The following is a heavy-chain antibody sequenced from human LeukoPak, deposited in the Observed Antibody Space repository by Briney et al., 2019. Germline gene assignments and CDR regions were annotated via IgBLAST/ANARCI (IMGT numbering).Heavy chain of an antibody. V-gene: IGHV4-4*07. CDR2: IYTRGST. CDR3: ARSDGKIDY. D-gene: IGHD2-15*01. J-gene: IGHJ4*02. CDR1: GGSISSNY. Sequence: SETLSLTCTVSGGSISSNYWSLIRHPAGKGLEWIWLIYTRGSTNYNPSVKRRVTISVDTSKNHFSLKLSSVTAADTAVYFCARSDGKIDYWGQGTLVTVSS.